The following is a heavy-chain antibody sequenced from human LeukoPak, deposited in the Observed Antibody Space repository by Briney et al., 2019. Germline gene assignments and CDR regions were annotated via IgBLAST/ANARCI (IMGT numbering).Heavy chain of an antibody. Sequence: GASVKVSRKASGYTFTGYYMHWVRQAPGQGLEWMGWINPNSGGTNYAQKFQGRVTMTRDTSISTAYMELSRLRSDDTAVYYCARLRLGEFDAFDIWGQGTMVTVSS. V-gene: IGHV1-2*02. CDR1: GYTFTGYY. CDR3: ARLRLGEFDAFDI. J-gene: IGHJ3*02. D-gene: IGHD3-16*01. CDR2: INPNSGGT.